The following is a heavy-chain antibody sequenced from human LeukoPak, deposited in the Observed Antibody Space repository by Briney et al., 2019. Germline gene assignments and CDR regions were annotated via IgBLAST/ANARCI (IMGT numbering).Heavy chain of an antibody. V-gene: IGHV4-34*01. CDR1: GGSFSGYY. J-gene: IGHJ6*02. Sequence: SETLSLTCAVYGGSFSGYYWSWIRQPPGKGLEWIGEINHSGSTNYNPSLKSRVTISVDTSKNQFSLKLSSVTAADTAVYYCARGRVIYYYYYGMDVWGQGTTVTVSS. D-gene: IGHD2/OR15-2a*01. CDR3: ARGRVIYYYYYGMDV. CDR2: INHSGST.